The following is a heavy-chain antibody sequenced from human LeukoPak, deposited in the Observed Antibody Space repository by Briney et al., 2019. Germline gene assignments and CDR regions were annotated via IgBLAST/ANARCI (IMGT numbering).Heavy chain of an antibody. CDR2: IYPSGST. J-gene: IGHJ4*02. CDR1: GGSISSYY. V-gene: IGHV4-4*07. Sequence: SETLSLTCTVSGGSISSYYWTWIRQPAGKGLEWIGRIYPSGSTNYDPSLKSRVTMSVDTSKNQFSLKLSSVTAGDTAVYYCARENSRSYREFDYWGQGTLVTVSS. CDR3: ARENSRSYREFDY. D-gene: IGHD1-26*01.